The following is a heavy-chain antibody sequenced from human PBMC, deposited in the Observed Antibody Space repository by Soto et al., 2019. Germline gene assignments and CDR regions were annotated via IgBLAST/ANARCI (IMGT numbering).Heavy chain of an antibody. V-gene: IGHV2-5*02. CDR2: IYWDDDK. J-gene: IGHJ4*02. CDR1: GFSLSTYHMG. CDR3: AHAGDYDLLTFDH. D-gene: IGHD4-17*01. Sequence: QITLKESGPTLVRPAQTLTLTCDFSGFSLSTYHMGVAWIRQPPGKALEWLALIYWDDDKRYSPSLKDRLVISKDTSSNQVVLTITNVAPGDTATYFFAHAGDYDLLTFDHWGPGTLVTVSS.